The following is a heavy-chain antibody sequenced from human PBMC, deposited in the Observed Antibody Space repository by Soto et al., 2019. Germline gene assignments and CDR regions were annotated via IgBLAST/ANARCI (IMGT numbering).Heavy chain of an antibody. J-gene: IGHJ5*02. CDR1: GFTFSSYD. CDR3: ARKVSYCSSTSCYDWFDP. V-gene: IGHV3-13*05. D-gene: IGHD2-2*01. Sequence: GGSLRLSCAASGFTFSSYDMHWVRQATGKGLEWASAIGTAGDPYYPGSVKGRFTISRENAKNSLYLQMNSLRAGDTAVYYCARKVSYCSSTSCYDWFDPWGQGTLVTVPS. CDR2: IGTAGDP.